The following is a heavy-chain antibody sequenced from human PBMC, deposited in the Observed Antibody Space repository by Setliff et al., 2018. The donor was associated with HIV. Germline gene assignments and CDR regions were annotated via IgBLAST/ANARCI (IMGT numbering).Heavy chain of an antibody. J-gene: IGHJ4*02. CDR3: VRESLTTVSSY. Sequence: GGSLRLSCAASGFTLSSYSMNWVRQAPGKGLEWVSSISSISSYIYYADSVKGRFTISRDNAKNSLYRQMNSLRAEDTAVYYCVRESLTTVSSYWGQGTLVTVSS. CDR2: ISSISSYI. D-gene: IGHD4-17*01. CDR1: GFTLSSYS. V-gene: IGHV3-21*01.